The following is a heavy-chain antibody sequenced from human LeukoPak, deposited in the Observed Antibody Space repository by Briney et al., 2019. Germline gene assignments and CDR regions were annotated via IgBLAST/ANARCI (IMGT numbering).Heavy chain of an antibody. CDR1: GGSFSGYY. CDR2: INHSGST. Sequence: SETLSLTSAVYGGSFSGYYWSWIRQPPGKGLEWIGEINHSGSTNYNPSLKSRVTISVDTSKNQFSLKLSSVTAADTAVYYCARLPIYCSSTNCLDYWGQGTLVTVSS. D-gene: IGHD2-2*01. J-gene: IGHJ4*02. CDR3: ARLPIYCSSTNCLDY. V-gene: IGHV4-34*01.